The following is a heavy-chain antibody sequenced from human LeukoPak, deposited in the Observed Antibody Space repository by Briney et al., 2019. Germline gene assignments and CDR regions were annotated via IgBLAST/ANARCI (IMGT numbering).Heavy chain of an antibody. J-gene: IGHJ4*02. CDR3: ERDPGDSSGYYSSRNYYFDS. CDR2: IIPIFGTA. D-gene: IGHD3-22*01. V-gene: IGHV1-69*05. Sequence: ASVKVSCKASGGTFSSYVISWVRQAPGQGLEWMGGIIPIFGTANYAQKFQGRVTITTDESTSTAYMELTSLRSEDTAVYYCERDPGDSSGYYSSRNYYFDSWGQGTLVTVSS. CDR1: GGTFSSYV.